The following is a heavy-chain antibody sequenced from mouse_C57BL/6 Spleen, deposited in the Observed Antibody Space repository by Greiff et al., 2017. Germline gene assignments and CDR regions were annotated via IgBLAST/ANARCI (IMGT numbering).Heavy chain of an antibody. CDR1: GYTFTSYW. Sequence: QVQLQQPGAELVMPGASVKLSCKASGYTFTSYWMHWVKQRPGQGLEWIGEIDPSDSYTNYNQKFKGKSTLTVEKSSSTAYMQLSSLTSEDSAVYYCARGSSRRDYYAMDYWGQGTSVTVSS. V-gene: IGHV1-69*01. CDR3: ARGSSRRDYYAMDY. J-gene: IGHJ4*01. CDR2: IDPSDSYT.